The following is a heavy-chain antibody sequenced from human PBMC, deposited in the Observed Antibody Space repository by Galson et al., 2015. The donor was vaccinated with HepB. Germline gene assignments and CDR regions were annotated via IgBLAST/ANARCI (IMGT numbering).Heavy chain of an antibody. V-gene: IGHV3-30*18. CDR2: ISNDGAKR. CDR3: AKAMRSGGNPTDAFDV. D-gene: IGHD3-3*01. CDR1: RFTLRNYA. J-gene: IGHJ3*01. Sequence: SLRLSCAASRFTLRNYAIHWVRQAPGKGLEWVALISNDGAKRHFADSVRGRISISRDNSRNTVFLEVNSLRAEDTAMYYCAKAMRSGGNPTDAFDVWGPGTMVIVSS.